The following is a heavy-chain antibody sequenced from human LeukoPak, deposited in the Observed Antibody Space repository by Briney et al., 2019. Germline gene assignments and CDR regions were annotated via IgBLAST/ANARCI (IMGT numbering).Heavy chain of an antibody. J-gene: IGHJ4*02. CDR3: AKSSLAASWYNY. V-gene: IGHV3-23*01. CDR1: GFTFSSYA. D-gene: IGHD6-13*01. Sequence: GGSLRLSCAASGFTFSSYAMSWVRQAPGKGLESVSAISGSGGSTYYADSVKGRFTISRDNSKNTLYLQMNSLRAEDTAVYYCAKSSLAASWYNYWGQGTLVTVSS. CDR2: ISGSGGST.